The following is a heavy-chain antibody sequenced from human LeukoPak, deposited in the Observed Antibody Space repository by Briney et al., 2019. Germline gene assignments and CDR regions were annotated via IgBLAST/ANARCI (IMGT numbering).Heavy chain of an antibody. J-gene: IGHJ4*02. D-gene: IGHD3-10*01. Sequence: ASVKVSCKASGYTFTSYAIHWVRQAPEQRLEWMGWINAGNGNTEYSQKFQGRVTFTRDTSASTAYMQLSSLRSEDTAVYYCARVLLRFGGYFDYWGQGTLVTVSS. CDR2: INAGNGNT. CDR3: ARVLLRFGGYFDY. CDR1: GYTFTSYA. V-gene: IGHV1-3*01.